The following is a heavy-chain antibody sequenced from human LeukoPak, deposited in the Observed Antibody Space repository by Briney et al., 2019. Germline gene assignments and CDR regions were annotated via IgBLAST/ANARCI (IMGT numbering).Heavy chain of an antibody. CDR1: GFTFSSHW. V-gene: IGHV3-74*01. Sequence: PGGSLRLSCAASGFTFSSHWMHWVRQAPGKGLVWVSRINSDESTTNYADSVKGRFTTSRDNAKNTLYLQMNSLRAEDTAVYYCARGRYSSSSGDHDAFDIWGQGTMVTVSS. D-gene: IGHD6-6*01. CDR2: INSDESTT. CDR3: ARGRYSSSSGDHDAFDI. J-gene: IGHJ3*02.